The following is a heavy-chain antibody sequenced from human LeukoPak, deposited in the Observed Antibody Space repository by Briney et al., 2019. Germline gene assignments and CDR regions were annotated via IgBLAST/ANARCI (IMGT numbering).Heavy chain of an antibody. J-gene: IGHJ4*02. Sequence: GASVEVSCKASEGTFGAYSIAWVRQAPGQGLDWGGGINPIFNILYYAQNFQGRVTITADESTNTAYLELDSLKHDDTAVYYCAAGRRLGELFFDYWGPGTLVTVSS. D-gene: IGHD3-10*01. CDR2: INPIFNIL. V-gene: IGHV1-69*13. CDR3: AAGRRLGELFFDY. CDR1: EGTFGAYS.